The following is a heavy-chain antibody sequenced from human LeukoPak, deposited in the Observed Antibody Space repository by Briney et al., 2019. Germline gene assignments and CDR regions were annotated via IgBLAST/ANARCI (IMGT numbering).Heavy chain of an antibody. J-gene: IGHJ5*02. CDR2: INPNNGGT. Sequence: ASVKVSCKASGYTFTGYYMHWVRQAPGQGLEWMGWINPNNGGTNYAQQFQGRVTMARDTSISTAYMELSRVRSDDTAVYYCARDVGQQLVFNWFDPWGQGTLVTVSS. CDR1: GYTFTGYY. V-gene: IGHV1-2*02. CDR3: ARDVGQQLVFNWFDP. D-gene: IGHD6-13*01.